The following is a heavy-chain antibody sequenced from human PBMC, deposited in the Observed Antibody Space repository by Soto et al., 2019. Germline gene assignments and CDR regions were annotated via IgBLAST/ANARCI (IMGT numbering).Heavy chain of an antibody. CDR3: ATLKSDLGLSGNYFHYFDY. V-gene: IGHV1-24*01. CDR2: FDPEDADT. CDR1: GYTLTELS. D-gene: IGHD3-10*01. Sequence: QVQLVQSGAEVKKPGASVKVSCKVSGYTLTELSMHWVRQAPGKGLEWMGGFDPEDADTIYAQKFQGRVTMTEDTSTDTAYMELSNLRSEDTAVYYCATLKSDLGLSGNYFHYFDYWGQGTLVTVSS. J-gene: IGHJ4*02.